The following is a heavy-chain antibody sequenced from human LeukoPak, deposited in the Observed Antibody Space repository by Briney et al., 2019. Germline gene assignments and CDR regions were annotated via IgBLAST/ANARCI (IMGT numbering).Heavy chain of an antibody. Sequence: ASVKVSCKVSGYAFTDYYMHLVQQAPGKGLEWMGLVDPEDDETLYAEKFQGRVTITADTSSDTAYMELSSLRSEDTAVYYRATVRGSGSYYNHFDYWGQGTLVTVSS. CDR1: GYAFTDYY. V-gene: IGHV1-69-2*01. J-gene: IGHJ4*02. CDR3: ATVRGSGSYYNHFDY. CDR2: VDPEDDET. D-gene: IGHD3-10*01.